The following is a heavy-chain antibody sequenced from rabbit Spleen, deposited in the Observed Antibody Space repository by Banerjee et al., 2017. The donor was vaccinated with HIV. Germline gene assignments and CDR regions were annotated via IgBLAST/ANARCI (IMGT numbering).Heavy chain of an antibody. CDR2: IYTGSGST. V-gene: IGHV1S40*01. Sequence: QSLEESGGDLVEPGASLTLTCTASGFSFSNSDFMCWVRQAPGKGLEWIGCIYTGSGSTWYASWAKGRFTISKTSSTTVTLQMASLTAADTATYFCARWVYGGSSYSPDFNLWGQGTLVTVS. D-gene: IGHD8-1*01. CDR3: ARWVYGGSSYSPDFNL. J-gene: IGHJ4*01. CDR1: GFSFSNSDF.